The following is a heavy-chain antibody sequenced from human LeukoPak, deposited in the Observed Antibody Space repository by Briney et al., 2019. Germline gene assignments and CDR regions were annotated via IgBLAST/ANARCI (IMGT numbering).Heavy chain of an antibody. CDR3: ARVWGSDYYFDH. J-gene: IGHJ4*02. CDR2: IYYSGST. Sequence: PSETLSLTCTVSGGSISSYYWSWIRQPPGKGLEWIGYIYYSGSTNYNPSLKSRVTISVDTSKNQFSLKLSSVTAADTAVYYCARVWGSDYYFDHWGQGTLVTVSS. V-gene: IGHV4-59*12. D-gene: IGHD7-27*01. CDR1: GGSISSYY.